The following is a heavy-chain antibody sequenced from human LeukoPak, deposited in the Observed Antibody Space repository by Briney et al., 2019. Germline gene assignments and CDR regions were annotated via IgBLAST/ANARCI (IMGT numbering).Heavy chain of an antibody. Sequence: SVKVSCKASGGTFSSYAISWVRQAPGQGLEWMGGIIPIFGTANYAQKFQGRVTITADKSTSTAYMELRSLRSDDTAVYYCAREGRGSSWSGEANWFDPWGQGTLVTVSS. CDR1: GGTFSSYA. D-gene: IGHD6-13*01. CDR2: IIPIFGTA. J-gene: IGHJ5*02. V-gene: IGHV1-69*06. CDR3: AREGRGSSWSGEANWFDP.